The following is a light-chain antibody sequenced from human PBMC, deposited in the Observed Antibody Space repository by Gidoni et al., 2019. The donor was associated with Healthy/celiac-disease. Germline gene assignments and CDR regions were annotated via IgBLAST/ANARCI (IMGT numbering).Light chain of an antibody. CDR1: QSVSSN. V-gene: IGKV3-15*01. CDR3: QQYNNWPPLT. J-gene: IGKJ4*01. CDR2: GAS. Sequence: EIVMTQSPATLSVSPGERATLSCSASQSVSSNLAWYQQKPGQAPRLLIYGASTRATGIPARFSGSGSGTEFTLTISSLQSEDFAVYYCQQYNNWPPLTFGGETKVEIK.